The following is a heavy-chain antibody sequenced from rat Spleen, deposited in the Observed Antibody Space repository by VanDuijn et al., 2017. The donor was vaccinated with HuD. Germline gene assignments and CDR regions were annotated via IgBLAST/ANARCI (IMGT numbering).Heavy chain of an antibody. V-gene: IGHV2-72*01. CDR3: ASQNYGYNSFDY. D-gene: IGHD1-9*01. CDR2: IWAGGGT. J-gene: IGHJ2*01. CDR1: GFSLTSYH. Sequence: QVQLKESGPGLVQPSQTLSLTCTVSGFSLTSYHVSWIRQPPGMSLVWMGKIWAGGGTNYNSAVQSRLSISRDTSKSQVFLKMNSLQPEDTGTYYCASQNYGYNSFDYWGQGIMVTVSS.